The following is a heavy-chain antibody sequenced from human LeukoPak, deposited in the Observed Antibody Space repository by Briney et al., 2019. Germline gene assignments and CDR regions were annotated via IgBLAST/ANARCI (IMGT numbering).Heavy chain of an antibody. CDR2: ISSSGSTI. V-gene: IGHV3-11*04. Sequence: GGSLRLSCAASGFTFSDYYMSWIRQAPGKGLEWVSYISSSGSTIYYADSVKGRFTISRDNAKNSLYLQMNSLRAEGTAVYYCARVAYGSGSYALVDYWGQGTLVTVSS. CDR1: GFTFSDYY. J-gene: IGHJ4*02. D-gene: IGHD3-10*01. CDR3: ARVAYGSGSYALVDY.